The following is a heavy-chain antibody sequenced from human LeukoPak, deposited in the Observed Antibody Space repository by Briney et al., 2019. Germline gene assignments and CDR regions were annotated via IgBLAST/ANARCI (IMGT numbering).Heavy chain of an antibody. D-gene: IGHD3-22*01. CDR3: ARDGGYYYDSSGPGVFDI. J-gene: IGHJ3*02. CDR2: ISYDGSNK. CDR1: GFTFSSYA. V-gene: IGHV3-30-3*01. Sequence: GGSLRLSCAASGFTFSSYAMHWVRQAPGKGLEWVAVISYDGSNKYYADSVKGRFTISRDNSKNTLYLQMNSLRAEDTAVYYCARDGGYYYDSSGPGVFDIWGQGTMVTVSS.